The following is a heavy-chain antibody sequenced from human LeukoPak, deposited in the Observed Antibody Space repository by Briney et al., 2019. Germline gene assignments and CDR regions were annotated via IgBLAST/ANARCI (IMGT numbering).Heavy chain of an antibody. CDR2: IWYDGSNK. Sequence: GGSLRLSCAASGFTFSSYAMSWVRQAPGKGLEWMALIWYDGSNKYYTDSVKGRLTISRDNSKNTLYLQMNSLRAEDAAIYYCAREGPRGNSQFDYWGQGTLVTVSS. CDR1: GFTFSSYA. D-gene: IGHD2/OR15-2a*01. CDR3: AREGPRGNSQFDY. J-gene: IGHJ4*02. V-gene: IGHV3-33*08.